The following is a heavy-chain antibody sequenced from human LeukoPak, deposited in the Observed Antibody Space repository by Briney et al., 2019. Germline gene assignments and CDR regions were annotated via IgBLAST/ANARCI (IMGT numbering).Heavy chain of an antibody. CDR2: ISWDGGST. V-gene: IGHV3-43D*03. Sequence: PGGSLRLSCAASGFTFDDYAMHWVRQAPGKGLEWVSLISWDGGSTYYADSVKGRFTISRDNSKNTLYLQMSSLRAEDTAVYYCARLAGSDDAFDIWGQGTMVTVSS. CDR3: ARLAGSDDAFDI. J-gene: IGHJ3*02. D-gene: IGHD3-10*01. CDR1: GFTFDDYA.